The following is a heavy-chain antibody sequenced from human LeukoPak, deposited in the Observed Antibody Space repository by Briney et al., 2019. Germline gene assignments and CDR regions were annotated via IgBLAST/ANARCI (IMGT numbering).Heavy chain of an antibody. V-gene: IGHV4-59*01. J-gene: IGHJ4*02. CDR1: GGSISDYH. CDR3: ARETTVAHPYYFNY. Sequence: SETLSLTCTVSGGSISDYHWSWIRQPPGKGLEYIGYIYNSGRTFYNPSLKSRVTISADTSKKQFSLKLSSVTAADTAVYYCARETTVAHPYYFNYWGQGTLVTVSS. D-gene: IGHD4-11*01. CDR2: IYNSGRT.